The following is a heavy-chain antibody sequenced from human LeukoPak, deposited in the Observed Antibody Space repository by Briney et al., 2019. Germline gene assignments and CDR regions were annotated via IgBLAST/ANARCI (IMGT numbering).Heavy chain of an antibody. CDR2: INQDGTKR. V-gene: IGHV3-7*03. CDR1: GFTFSGYW. D-gene: IGHD3-16*02. CDR3: ARDGDYDYIWGSYRFED. J-gene: IGHJ4*02. Sequence: GGSLRPSCAASGFTFSGYWMNWVRQAPGKGLEWVANINQDGTKRNYLDSVRGRFTISRDNAENSVYLQMNRLRAEDTAVYYCARDGDYDYIWGSYRFEDWGQGILVTVSS.